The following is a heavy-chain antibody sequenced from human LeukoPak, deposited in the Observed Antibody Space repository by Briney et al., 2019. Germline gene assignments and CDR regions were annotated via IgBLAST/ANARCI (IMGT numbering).Heavy chain of an antibody. CDR2: ISTSGSII. Sequence: GRSLRPSCAVSGFTFRSHEMNWVRQAPGKGLEWISYISTSGSIIYYADSVKGRFTISRDNARNSLFLQMGSLKVEDTAVYYCARASYNSDWYFDQWGQGTLVTVSS. D-gene: IGHD6-19*01. J-gene: IGHJ4*02. V-gene: IGHV3-48*03. CDR3: ARASYNSDWYFDQ. CDR1: GFTFRSHE.